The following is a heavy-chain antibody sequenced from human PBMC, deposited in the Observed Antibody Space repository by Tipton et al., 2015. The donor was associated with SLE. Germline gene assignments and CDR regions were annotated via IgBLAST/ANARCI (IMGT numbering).Heavy chain of an antibody. CDR2: IYYSGTT. CDR1: GGSIRSHY. V-gene: IGHV4-59*11. J-gene: IGHJ3*02. Sequence: TLSLTCTVSGGSIRSHYWSWIRPPPGKGLEWIGYIYYSGTTNYNPSLKSRVTISVDTSKNQFSLKLSSVTAADTAVYYCARDDPTGDAFDIWGQGTMVTVSS. D-gene: IGHD4-17*01. CDR3: ARDDPTGDAFDI.